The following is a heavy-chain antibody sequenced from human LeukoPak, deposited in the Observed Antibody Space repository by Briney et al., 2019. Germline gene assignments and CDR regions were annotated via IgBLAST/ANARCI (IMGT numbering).Heavy chain of an antibody. CDR3: ARLSSFGELLPDFDY. V-gene: IGHV4-34*01. CDR1: GGSFSGYY. Sequence: SETLSLTCAVYGGSFSGYYWSWIRQPPGKGLEWIGEINHSGSTNYNPSLKSRVTISVDTSKNQFSLKLSSVTAADTAVYYCARLSSFGELLPDFDYWGQGTLVTVSS. J-gene: IGHJ4*02. CDR2: INHSGST. D-gene: IGHD3-10*01.